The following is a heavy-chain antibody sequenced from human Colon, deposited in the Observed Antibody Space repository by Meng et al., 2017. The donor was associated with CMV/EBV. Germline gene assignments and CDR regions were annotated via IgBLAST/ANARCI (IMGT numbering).Heavy chain of an antibody. CDR3: VKDLSAGGAEF. J-gene: IGHJ4*02. Sequence: GGSLRLSCVASGFKSHDYGTHWVRQAPGKAPEWVAGFFWNVGVTGYADSGKGRFTVSGDNTKTRLYLKMDNLRPGDTALYYCVKDLSAGGAEFWGKGTPVTVSS. D-gene: IGHD2/OR15-2a*01. V-gene: IGHV3-9*02. CDR2: FFWNVGVT. CDR1: GFKSHDYG.